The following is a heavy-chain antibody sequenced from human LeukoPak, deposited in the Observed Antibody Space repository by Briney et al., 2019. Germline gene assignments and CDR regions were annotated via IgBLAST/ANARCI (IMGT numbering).Heavy chain of an antibody. D-gene: IGHD6-13*01. CDR2: IYYSGST. CDR1: GGSISSYY. V-gene: IGHV4-59*01. CDR3: ARMAAAGRSPVLFDY. Sequence: SETLSLTCTVSGGSISSYYWSWIRQPPGKGLEWIGYIYYSGSTNYNPSLKSRVTISVDTSKNQFSLKLSSVTAADTAVYYCARMAAAGRSPVLFDYWGQGTLVTVSS. J-gene: IGHJ4*02.